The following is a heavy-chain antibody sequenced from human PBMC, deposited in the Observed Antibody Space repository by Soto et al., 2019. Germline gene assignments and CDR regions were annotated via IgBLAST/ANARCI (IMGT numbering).Heavy chain of an antibody. V-gene: IGHV3-30*03. Sequence: GGSLRLSCTASGFIFGSYGMHWVRQAPGKGLEWVALISYDGTNKYYPDSVKARLTITKDTSKNQVVLTMTNMDPVDTATYYCAHRPSGWYLFDYWGQGTLVTVSS. CDR2: ISYDGTNK. D-gene: IGHD6-19*01. J-gene: IGHJ4*02. CDR1: GFIFGSYG. CDR3: AHRPSGWYLFDY.